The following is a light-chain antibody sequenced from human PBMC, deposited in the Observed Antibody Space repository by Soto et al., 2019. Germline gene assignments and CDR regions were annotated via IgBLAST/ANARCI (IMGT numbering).Light chain of an antibody. CDR2: AAS. CDR3: QQHENYPLT. V-gene: IGKV1-9*01. Sequence: DIQVPQSPSFLSASVGDRVTITCRASQGISSHLTWYQQAPGKAPKVLIYAASTLQSGVPSRFSGSGSGTEFTLTISSLQPEDFATYYCQQHENYPLTFGRGTRLEIK. J-gene: IGKJ5*01. CDR1: QGISSH.